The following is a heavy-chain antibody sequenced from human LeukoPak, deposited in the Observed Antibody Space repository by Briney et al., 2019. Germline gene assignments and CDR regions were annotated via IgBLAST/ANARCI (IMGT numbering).Heavy chain of an antibody. V-gene: IGHV4-34*01. CDR1: GGSFSGYY. Sequence: PSETLSLTCAVYGGSFSGYYWSWIRQPPGKGLEWIGEINHSGSTNYNPSLKSRVTISVDTSKNQFSLKLSSVTAADTAVYYCARLNWNPPTFDYWGQGTLVTVSS. J-gene: IGHJ4*02. CDR2: INHSGST. CDR3: ARLNWNPPTFDY. D-gene: IGHD1-1*01.